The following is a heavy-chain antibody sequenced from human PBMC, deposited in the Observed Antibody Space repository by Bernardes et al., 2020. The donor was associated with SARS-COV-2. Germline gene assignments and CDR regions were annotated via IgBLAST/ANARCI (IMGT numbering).Heavy chain of an antibody. Sequence: SETLSLTCTVSGGSISSYYWSWIRQPPGKGLEWIGYIYYSGSTNYNPSLKSRVTISVDTSKNQFSLKLSSVTAADTAVYYCARHSIRYFDYWGQGTLVTVSS. CDR1: GGSISSYY. CDR3: ARHSIRYFDY. CDR2: IYYSGST. D-gene: IGHD2-2*02. J-gene: IGHJ4*02. V-gene: IGHV4-59*08.